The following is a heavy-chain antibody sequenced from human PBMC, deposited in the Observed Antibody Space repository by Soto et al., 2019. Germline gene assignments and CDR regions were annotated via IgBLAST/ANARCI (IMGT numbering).Heavy chain of an antibody. V-gene: IGHV4-39*01. CDR2: IYYSGST. CDR1: GGSISSSSYY. D-gene: IGHD3-22*01. Sequence: SETLSLTCTVSGGSISSSSYYWGWIRQPPGKGLEWIGSIYYSGSTYYNPSLKSRVTISVDTSKNQFSLKLSSVTAADTAVYYCARHPGYYDSSGYYVGVSAWFDPWGQGTLVTVSS. CDR3: ARHPGYYDSSGYYVGVSAWFDP. J-gene: IGHJ5*02.